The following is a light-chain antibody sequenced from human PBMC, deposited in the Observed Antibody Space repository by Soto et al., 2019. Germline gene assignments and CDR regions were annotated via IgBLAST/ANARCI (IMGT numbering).Light chain of an antibody. Sequence: QSALTQPASVSWSPGQSITISCTGTSSYIGGYNFVSLYQQHPGKAPKLIIYEVTNRPSGVSDRFSGSKSVNTASLTISGLQAEDEADYYCSLYTTTNTLYVFGTGTKVTVL. V-gene: IGLV2-14*01. CDR1: SSYIGGYNF. J-gene: IGLJ1*01. CDR3: SLYTTTNTLYV. CDR2: EVT.